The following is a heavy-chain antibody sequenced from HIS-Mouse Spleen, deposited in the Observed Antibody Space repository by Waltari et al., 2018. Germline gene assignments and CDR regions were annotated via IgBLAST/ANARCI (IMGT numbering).Heavy chain of an antibody. CDR3: AREIPYSSSWYDWYFDL. CDR1: GGSISSRIYY. Sequence: QLQLQESGPGLVKPSETLSLTCTVSGGSISSRIYYSGWIRQPTGKGVEWIGSIYYSGSTYYNPSLKSRVTISVDTSKNQLSLKLSSVTDADTAVYYCAREIPYSSSWYDWYFDLWGRGTLVTVSS. D-gene: IGHD6-13*01. J-gene: IGHJ2*01. V-gene: IGHV4-39*07. CDR2: IYYSGST.